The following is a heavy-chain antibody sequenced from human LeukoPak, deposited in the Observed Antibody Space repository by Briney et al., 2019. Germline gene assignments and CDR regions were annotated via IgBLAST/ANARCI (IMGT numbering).Heavy chain of an antibody. J-gene: IGHJ4*02. V-gene: IGHV3-7*01. CDR1: GFTFSRYW. D-gene: IGHD6-19*01. Sequence: GGSLRLSCAASGFTFSRYWMNWVRQAPGKGLEWVANINQDGSEKYYVDSVKGRFSISRDNAKNSLYLQMNNLRAEDTAVYHCARAGGGSSGWSYFDYWGQGTLVTVSS. CDR2: INQDGSEK. CDR3: ARAGGGSSGWSYFDY.